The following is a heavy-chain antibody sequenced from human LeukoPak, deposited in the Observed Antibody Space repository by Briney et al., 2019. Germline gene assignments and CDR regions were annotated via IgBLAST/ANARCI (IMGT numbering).Heavy chain of an antibody. CDR2: IYHSGST. D-gene: IGHD3-22*01. CDR1: GVSISSGGYS. J-gene: IGHJ4*02. V-gene: IGHV4-30-2*01. Sequence: PSQTLSLTCAVSGVSISSGGYSRSWIRQPPGKGLEWIGYIYHSGSTYYNPSLKSRVTISVDRSKNQFSLKLCSVTAADTAVYYCARAGGDSSGYSVFDYWGQGTLVTVSS. CDR3: ARAGGDSSGYSVFDY.